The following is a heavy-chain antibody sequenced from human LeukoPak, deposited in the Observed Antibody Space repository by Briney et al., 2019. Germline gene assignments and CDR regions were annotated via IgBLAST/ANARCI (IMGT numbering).Heavy chain of an antibody. D-gene: IGHD4/OR15-4a*01. J-gene: IGHJ6*03. CDR3: ARTPGPTIAGAALFYYYYMDV. CDR2: IRGDGSKT. V-gene: IGHV3-7*03. CDR1: GFTFSSYW. Sequence: PGGSLRLSCVGSGFTFSSYWMTWVRQAPGKGLEWVANIRGDGSKTHYVDSAKGRFTISRDNAKNSLYLQMNSLRAEDTAVYYCARTPGPTIAGAALFYYYYMDVWGKGTTVTVSS.